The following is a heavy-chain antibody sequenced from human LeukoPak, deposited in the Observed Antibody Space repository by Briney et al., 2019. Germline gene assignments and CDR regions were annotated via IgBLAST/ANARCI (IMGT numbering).Heavy chain of an antibody. V-gene: IGHV4-31*03. D-gene: IGHD4/OR15-4a*01. J-gene: IGHJ4*02. CDR1: GGSISSGGYY. CDR3: ARVMVARGLPDY. CDR2: IYYSGST. Sequence: PSQTLSLTCTVSGGSISSGGYYWSWIRQHPGKGLEWIGYIYYSGSTYYNPSLKSRVTISVDTSKNQFSLKLSSVTAADTAVYYCARVMVARGLPDYWGQGTLVTVSS.